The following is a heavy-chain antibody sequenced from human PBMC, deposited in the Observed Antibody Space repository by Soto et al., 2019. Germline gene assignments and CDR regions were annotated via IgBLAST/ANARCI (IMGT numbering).Heavy chain of an antibody. CDR2: INANSGTT. D-gene: IGHD6-19*01. J-gene: IGHJ4*02. CDR3: ARDRNLETSAWARDY. CDR1: GYTFTSHY. V-gene: IGHV1-46*03. Sequence: QVQLVQSGAEVKKPGAAVEVSCKASGYTFTSHYVHWVRQAPGQGLEGMGLINANSGTTSYAQKFQGRVTMIRDPSTSTVYMELSSLSFEDTAVYYCARDRNLETSAWARDYWGQGTLVPVSS.